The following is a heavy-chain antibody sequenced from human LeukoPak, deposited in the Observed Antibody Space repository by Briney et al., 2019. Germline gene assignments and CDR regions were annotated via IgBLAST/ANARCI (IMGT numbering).Heavy chain of an antibody. V-gene: IGHV3-33*01. Sequence: GRSLRLSCGASGFTFSIGMHWVRQAPGKGLEWVAVWYDGSKKYYADSVKGRFSISRDNSKNTLFLEMNSLRAEDTAMYFCARDYLDYDSTGSYNVDWGQGTLVTVSS. J-gene: IGHJ4*02. D-gene: IGHD3-22*01. CDR2: WYDGSKK. CDR1: GFTFSIG. CDR3: ARDYLDYDSTGSYNVD.